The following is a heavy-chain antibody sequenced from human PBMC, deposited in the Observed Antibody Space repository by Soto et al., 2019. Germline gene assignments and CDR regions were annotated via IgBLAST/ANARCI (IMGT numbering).Heavy chain of an antibody. V-gene: IGHV3-48*03. CDR2: ISSSGSTI. CDR3: ARDSSGILWPYYYYGMDV. J-gene: IGHJ6*02. D-gene: IGHD5-12*01. CDR1: GFTFSSYE. Sequence: GSLRLSCAASGFTFSSYEMNWVRQAPGKGLEWVSYISSSGSTIYYADSVKGRFTISRDNAKNSLYLQMNSLRAEDTAVYYCARDSSGILWPYYYYGMDVWGQGTTVTVYS.